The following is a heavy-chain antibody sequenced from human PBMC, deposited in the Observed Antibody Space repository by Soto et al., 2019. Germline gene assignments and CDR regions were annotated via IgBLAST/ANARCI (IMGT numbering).Heavy chain of an antibody. V-gene: IGHV3-23*01. CDR3: AKDDAAARPYYFDY. D-gene: IGHD2-2*01. J-gene: IGHJ4*02. CDR1: GFTFSSYA. Sequence: LRLSCAASGFTFSSYAMSWVRQAPGKGLEWVAAISGSGGSTYYADSVKGRFTISRDNSKNTLYLQMNSLRAEDTAVYYCAKDDAAARPYYFDYWGQGTLVTVSS. CDR2: ISGSGGST.